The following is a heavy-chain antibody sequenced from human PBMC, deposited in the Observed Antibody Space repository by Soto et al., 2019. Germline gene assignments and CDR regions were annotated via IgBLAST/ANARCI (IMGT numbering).Heavy chain of an antibody. CDR1: GCSISSVDYY. Sequence: QVQLQESGPGLVKPSQTLSLTCTVSGCSISSVDYYWSWIRQHPGKGLEWIGYIYYSGSSYYNPSRKSRVTITVDTPKNQFSLKLSSVTAADTAVYYCARATSFGVVIFDYWGQGTLVTVSS. V-gene: IGHV4-30-4*01. D-gene: IGHD3-3*01. J-gene: IGHJ4*02. CDR2: IYYSGSS. CDR3: ARATSFGVVIFDY.